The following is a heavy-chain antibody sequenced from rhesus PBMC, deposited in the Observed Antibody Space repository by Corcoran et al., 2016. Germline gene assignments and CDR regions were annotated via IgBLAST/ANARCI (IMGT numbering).Heavy chain of an antibody. CDR2: IGGSSGST. CDR3: ARVGGNFDY. V-gene: IGHV4-127*01. J-gene: IGHJ4*01. Sequence: QVQLQESGPGLVKPSETLSLTCAVSGYSISSGYGWSWIRQPPGKGLEWIGYIGGSSGSTNYNPSRKSRVTISKDTSKNQFSLKLSSVTAADTAVYYCARVGGNFDYWGQGVLVTVSS. D-gene: IGHD1-44*02. CDR1: GYSISSGYG.